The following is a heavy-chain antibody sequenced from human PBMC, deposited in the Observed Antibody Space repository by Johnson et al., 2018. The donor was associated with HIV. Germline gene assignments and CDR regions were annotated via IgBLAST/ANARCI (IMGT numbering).Heavy chain of an antibody. V-gene: IGHV3-66*01. J-gene: IGHJ3*02. Sequence: MQLVESGGGLVQPGGSLRLSCAASGFTFSSQVMNWVRQAPGKGLEWVSGIYSGGSTYYADSVKGRFTISRDNSKNTLYLQMNSLRAEDTAVYYCARASNSGYDQAFDIWGQGTMVTVSS. D-gene: IGHD5-12*01. CDR3: ARASNSGYDQAFDI. CDR1: GFTFSSQV. CDR2: IYSGGST.